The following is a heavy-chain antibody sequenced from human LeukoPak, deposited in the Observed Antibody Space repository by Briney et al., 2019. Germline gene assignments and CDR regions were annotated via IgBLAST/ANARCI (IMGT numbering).Heavy chain of an antibody. V-gene: IGHV4-39*01. Sequence: PSETLSLTCTVPGGSISSSSYYWGWIRQPPGKGLEWIGSIYYSGSTCYNPSLKSRVTISVDTSKNQFSLKLSSVTAADTAVYYCARHYNRDDLLDYWGQGTLVTVSS. D-gene: IGHD1-20*01. J-gene: IGHJ4*02. CDR2: IYYSGST. CDR3: ARHYNRDDLLDY. CDR1: GGSISSSSYY.